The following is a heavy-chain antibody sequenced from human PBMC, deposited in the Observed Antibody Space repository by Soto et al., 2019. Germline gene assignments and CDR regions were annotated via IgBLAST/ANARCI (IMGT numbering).Heavy chain of an antibody. J-gene: IGHJ6*02. CDR3: AKTMGDCSGGTCYGAYSMDV. V-gene: IGHV3-23*01. Sequence: GGSTYAADSVKGRFTISRDNSKNTVHLQMNSLRADDTAVYYCAKTMGDCSGGTCYGAYSMDVWGQGITVTVSS. CDR2: GGST. D-gene: IGHD2-15*01.